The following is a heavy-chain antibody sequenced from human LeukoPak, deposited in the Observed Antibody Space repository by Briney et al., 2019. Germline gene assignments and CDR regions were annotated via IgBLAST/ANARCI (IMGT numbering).Heavy chain of an antibody. CDR3: ARAGFEYQLLQLVPYYYYYGMDV. CDR1: GGSFSGYY. V-gene: IGHV4-34*01. D-gene: IGHD2-2*01. Sequence: SETLSLTCAVYGGSFSGYYWSWIRQPPGKGLEWIGEINHSGSTNYNPSLKSRVTISVDTSKNQFSLKLSSVTAADTAVYYCARAGFEYQLLQLVPYYYYYGMDVWGQGTTVTVSS. J-gene: IGHJ6*02. CDR2: INHSGST.